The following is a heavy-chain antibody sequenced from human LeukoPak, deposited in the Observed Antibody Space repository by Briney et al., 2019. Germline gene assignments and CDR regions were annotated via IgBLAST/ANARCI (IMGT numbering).Heavy chain of an antibody. CDR2: INHSGST. CDR3: AREGRTNWFDP. V-gene: IGHV4-34*01. D-gene: IGHD1/OR15-1a*01. CDR1: GGSFSGYY. Sequence: SETLSLTCAVYGGSFSGYYWSWIRQPPGKGLEWIGEINHSGSTNYNPSLKSRVTISVDTSKNQFSLKLSSVTAADTAVYYCAREGRTNWFDPWGQGTLVTVSS. J-gene: IGHJ5*02.